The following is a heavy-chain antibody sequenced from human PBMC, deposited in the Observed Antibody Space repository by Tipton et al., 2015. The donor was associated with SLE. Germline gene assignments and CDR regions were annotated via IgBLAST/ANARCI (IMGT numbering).Heavy chain of an antibody. CDR1: GGTFSSYA. J-gene: IGHJ1*01. CDR3: ARADRPIRDRPGYFQH. CDR2: IIPIFGTA. Sequence: QLVQSGAEVKKPGSSVKVSCKASGGTFSSYAISWVRQAPGQGLEWMGRIIPIFGTANYAQNFQGRVTITADESTSTAYMELSSLRSDDTAVYYCARADRPIRDRPGYFQHWGQGTLVTVSS. V-gene: IGHV1-69*18. D-gene: IGHD6-6*01.